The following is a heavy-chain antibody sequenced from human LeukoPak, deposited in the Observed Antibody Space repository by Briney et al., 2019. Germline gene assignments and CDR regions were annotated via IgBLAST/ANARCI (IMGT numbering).Heavy chain of an antibody. J-gene: IGHJ6*02. CDR2: ISGSGSDL. CDR3: ARSIGYYYTMDV. Sequence: GRSLRLSCAASGFTFSSYGMHWVRQAPGRGLEWISYISGSGSDLYYADSVKGRFTISRDNANNSLYLQMNSLRAEDTAVYYCARSIGYYYTMDVWGQGTTVTVSS. D-gene: IGHD3-22*01. V-gene: IGHV3-21*05. CDR1: GFTFSSYG.